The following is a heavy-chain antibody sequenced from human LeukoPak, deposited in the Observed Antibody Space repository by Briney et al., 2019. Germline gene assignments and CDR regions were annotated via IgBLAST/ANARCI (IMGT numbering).Heavy chain of an antibody. J-gene: IGHJ4*02. V-gene: IGHV3-30-3*01. D-gene: IGHD3-10*01. CDR3: AKDRLRWFGELLFDDY. CDR2: ISYDGSNK. Sequence: GGSLRLSCAASGFTFSSYAMHWVRQAPGKGLEWVAVISYDGSNKYYADSVKGRFTISRDNSKTTLYLQMNSLRAEDTAVYYCAKDRLRWFGELLFDDYWGQGTLVTVSS. CDR1: GFTFSSYA.